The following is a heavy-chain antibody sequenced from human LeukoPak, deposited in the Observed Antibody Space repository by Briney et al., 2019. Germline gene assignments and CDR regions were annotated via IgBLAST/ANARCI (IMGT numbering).Heavy chain of an antibody. CDR2: ITGSGAGT. Sequence: GGSLRLSCAASGFTFSSYGMSWVRQAPGKGLEWVSSITGSGAGTSYTDSVKGRFTISRDNSKNTLYLQMNSLRAEDTAVYYCAKLPPKNQYYFDYWGQGTLVTVSS. CDR1: GFTFSSYG. V-gene: IGHV3-23*01. J-gene: IGHJ4*02. CDR3: AKLPPKNQYYFDY. D-gene: IGHD1-14*01.